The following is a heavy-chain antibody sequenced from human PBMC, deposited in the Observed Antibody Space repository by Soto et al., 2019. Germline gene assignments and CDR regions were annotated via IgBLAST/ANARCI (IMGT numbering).Heavy chain of an antibody. CDR1: GFTFSSYA. J-gene: IGHJ2*01. V-gene: IGHV3-30-3*01. Sequence: QVQLVESGGGVVQPGRSLRLSCAASGFTFSSYAMHWVSQAPGKGLERVAVISYDGSNKYYADSVKGRFTISRDNSKNTLYLQMNSLRAEDTAVYYCARDGPLDYYDSSGYEKMVWYFDLCGRGTLVTVSS. CDR2: ISYDGSNK. D-gene: IGHD3-22*01. CDR3: ARDGPLDYYDSSGYEKMVWYFDL.